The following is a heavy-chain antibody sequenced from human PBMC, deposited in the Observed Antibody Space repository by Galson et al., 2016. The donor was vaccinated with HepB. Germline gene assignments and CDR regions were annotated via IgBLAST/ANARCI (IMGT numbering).Heavy chain of an antibody. CDR1: GFTFYNYA. CDR2: ISWNSGDK. Sequence: SLRLSCAASGFTFYNYAMHWVRPVPGKGLEWVSGISWNSGDKIYANSVRGRFTISRDNAKNSLYQQMKYLTSEDTALYYCAKEEMFGVVITGKGPFDIWGQGTMVTVSS. D-gene: IGHD3-3*01. J-gene: IGHJ3*02. V-gene: IGHV3-9*01. CDR3: AKEEMFGVVITGKGPFDI.